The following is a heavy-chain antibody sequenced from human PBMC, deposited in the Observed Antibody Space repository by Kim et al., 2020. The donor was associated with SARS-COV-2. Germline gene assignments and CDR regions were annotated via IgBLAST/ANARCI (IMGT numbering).Heavy chain of an antibody. V-gene: IGHV3-20*01. J-gene: IGHJ2*01. CDR3: ARDQERYYDSSGYQGWYFDL. CDR1: GFTFDDYG. Sequence: GGSLRLSCEASGFTFDDYGMSWVRQAPGKGLEWVSGINWNGGNTGYADSMKGRFTISRDNGKNSLYLQMNSLRAEDTAFYHCARDQERYYDSSGYQGWYFDLWGRGTLVTVSS. CDR2: INWNGGNT. D-gene: IGHD3-22*01.